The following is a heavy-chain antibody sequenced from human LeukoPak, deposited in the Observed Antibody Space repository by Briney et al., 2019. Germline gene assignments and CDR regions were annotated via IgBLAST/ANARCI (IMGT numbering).Heavy chain of an antibody. CDR3: ARVGNSYGGYYYYMDV. D-gene: IGHD5-18*01. J-gene: IGHJ6*03. CDR1: GGSISSGDYD. CDR2: IYYSGST. Sequence: PSETLSLTCTVSGGSISSGDYDWSWIRQPPGKGLEWIGYIYYSGSTYYNPSLKSRVTISVDTSKNQFSLKLSSVTAADTAVYYCARVGNSYGGYYYYMDVWGKGTTVTVSS. V-gene: IGHV4-30-4*08.